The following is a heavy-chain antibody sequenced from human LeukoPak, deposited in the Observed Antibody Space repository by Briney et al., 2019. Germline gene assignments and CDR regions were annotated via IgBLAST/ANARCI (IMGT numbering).Heavy chain of an antibody. CDR3: AKEFYYCSGGSCYSFDAFDI. CDR2: LSGGGAAT. Sequence: GGSLRLSCAASGFTFSTYAMSWVRQAPGKGLEWVSSLSGGGAATSYADSVKGRFTISRDNSKNTLFLQMNSLRAEDTAVYYCAKEFYYCSGGSCYSFDAFDIWGQGTMVTVSS. D-gene: IGHD2-15*01. V-gene: IGHV3-23*01. J-gene: IGHJ3*02. CDR1: GFTFSTYA.